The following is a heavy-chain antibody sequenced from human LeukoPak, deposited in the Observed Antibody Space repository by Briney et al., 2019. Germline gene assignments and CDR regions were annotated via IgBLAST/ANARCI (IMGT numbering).Heavy chain of an antibody. CDR1: GFTFGDYA. Sequence: GGSLRLSCTASGFTFGDYAMSWVRQAPGKGLEWVGFIRSKAYGGTTEYAASVKGRFTISRDDSKSIAYLQMNSLKTEDTAVYYCTRDTKAPIAAAVTFRYWGQGTLVTVSS. V-gene: IGHV3-49*04. D-gene: IGHD6-13*01. J-gene: IGHJ4*02. CDR3: TRDTKAPIAAAVTFRY. CDR2: IRSKAYGGTT.